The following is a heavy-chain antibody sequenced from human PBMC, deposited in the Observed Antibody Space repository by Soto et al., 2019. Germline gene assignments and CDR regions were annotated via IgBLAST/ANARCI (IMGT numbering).Heavy chain of an antibody. D-gene: IGHD3-16*02. J-gene: IGHJ4*02. Sequence: PGGSLRLSCAASGFTFSSYAMSWVRQAPGKGLEWVSAISGSGGSTYYADSVKGRFTISRDNSKNTLYLQMNSLRAEDTAVYYCAKDQYDYVWGSYRYITQFDYWGQGTLVTVSS. CDR1: GFTFSSYA. V-gene: IGHV3-23*01. CDR3: AKDQYDYVWGSYRYITQFDY. CDR2: ISGSGGST.